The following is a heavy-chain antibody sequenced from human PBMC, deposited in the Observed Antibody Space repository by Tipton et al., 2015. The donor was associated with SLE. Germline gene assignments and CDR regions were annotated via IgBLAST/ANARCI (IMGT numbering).Heavy chain of an antibody. CDR3: ASGVLDYYDSSGYYYRFDY. CDR1: GGSFSGYY. D-gene: IGHD3-22*01. Sequence: TLSLTCAVYGGSFSGYYWSWIRQPPGKGLEWIGEINHSGSTNYNPSLKSRVTISVDTSKNQFSLKLSSVTAADTAVYYCASGVLDYYDSSGYYYRFDYWGQGTLVTVSS. V-gene: IGHV4-34*01. CDR2: INHSGST. J-gene: IGHJ4*02.